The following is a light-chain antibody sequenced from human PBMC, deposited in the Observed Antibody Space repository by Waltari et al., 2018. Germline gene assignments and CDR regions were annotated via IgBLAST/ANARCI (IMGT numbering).Light chain of an antibody. V-gene: IGLV3-27*01. Sequence: SFELTQTSSLSVSPGQTVRITCSGDVLANKYARWFQQKPGQAPVLIISRDTERPSGFPERFSVSSSGTTVTLTIRGAQAEDEADYYCYAAADNNLGVFGGGTKVTVL. CDR2: RDT. CDR3: YAAADNNLGV. J-gene: IGLJ3*02. CDR1: VLANKY.